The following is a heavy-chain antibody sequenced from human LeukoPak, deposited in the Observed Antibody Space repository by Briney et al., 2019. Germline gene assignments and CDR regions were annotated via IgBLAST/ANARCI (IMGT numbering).Heavy chain of an antibody. CDR1: GGSISSSSYY. CDR3: ARITIFGVVIYWFDP. V-gene: IGHV4-39*01. CDR2: IYYSGST. D-gene: IGHD3-3*01. Sequence: SETLSLTCTVSGGSISSSSYYWGWIRQPPGKGLEWSGSIYYSGSTYYNPSLKSRVTISVDTSKNQFSLKLSSVTAADTAVYYCARITIFGVVIYWFDPWGQGTLVTVSS. J-gene: IGHJ5*02.